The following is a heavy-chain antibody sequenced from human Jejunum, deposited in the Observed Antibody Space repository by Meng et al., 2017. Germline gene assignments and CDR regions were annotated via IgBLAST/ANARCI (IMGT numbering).Heavy chain of an antibody. Sequence: GESLKISCAASGFAFSGFAMHWVRQASGKGLEWVGRIRSKTNTYATAYAASVKDRFTISRDDSKNTAYLQMNSLKTEDTAVYYCTRLFHTSNYFDYWGQGTLVTVSS. D-gene: IGHD2-2*01. CDR3: TRLFHTSNYFDY. J-gene: IGHJ4*02. V-gene: IGHV3-73*01. CDR2: IRSKTNTYAT. CDR1: GFAFSGFA.